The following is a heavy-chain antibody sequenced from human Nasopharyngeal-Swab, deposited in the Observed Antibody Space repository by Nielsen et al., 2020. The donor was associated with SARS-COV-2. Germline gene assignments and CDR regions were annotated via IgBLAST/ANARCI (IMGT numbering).Heavy chain of an antibody. J-gene: IGHJ3*02. CDR2: IYYSGSP. V-gene: IGHV4-59*01. Sequence: WLRRPREKARVWIMHIYYSGSPIHNTSLKSRVTIPLDTSQNQFSLALSYATTADTAVYYCAKAGDYVWGSYRYGRGAHDAFDIWGQGTMVTVSS. CDR3: AKAGDYVWGSYRYGRGAHDAFDI. D-gene: IGHD3-16*02.